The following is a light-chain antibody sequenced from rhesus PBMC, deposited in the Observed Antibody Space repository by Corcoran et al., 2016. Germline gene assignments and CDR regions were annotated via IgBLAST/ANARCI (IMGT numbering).Light chain of an antibody. V-gene: IGKV3-31*02. CDR1: RTVSSK. J-gene: IGKJ1*01. Sequence: EIVMTQSPATLSLSPGETATISWRTSRTVSSKLAWYQQKPGQAPRLLIYGASSRATGIPDRFSGSGSGTDFTLTFRRREAEGFAVYYCRETSHVWTFVQGTKVEI. CDR3: RETSHVWT. CDR2: GAS.